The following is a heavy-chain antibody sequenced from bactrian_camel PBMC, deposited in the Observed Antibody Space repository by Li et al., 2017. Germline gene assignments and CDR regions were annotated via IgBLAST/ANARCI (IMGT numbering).Heavy chain of an antibody. D-gene: IGHD3*01. V-gene: IGHV3S40*01. J-gene: IGHJ4*01. CDR3: TTGSSFMT. CDR1: KYTFRNNY. Sequence: VQLVESGGGLVQPGGSLRLSCTSPKYTFRNNYMTWVRQAPGKGLEWVSAINSGGDTTYYADSVKGRLTISRDNAKNTLYLQLNSLKTEDTARYYCTTGSSFMTWGQGTQVTVS. CDR2: INSGGDTT.